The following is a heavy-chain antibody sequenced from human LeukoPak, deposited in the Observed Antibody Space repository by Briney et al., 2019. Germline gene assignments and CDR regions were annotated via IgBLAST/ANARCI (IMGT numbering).Heavy chain of an antibody. CDR1: GFTFSSYS. CDR2: ISSSSSYI. J-gene: IGHJ4*02. Sequence: GGSLRLSFAASGFTFSSYSMNWVRQAPGKGLEWVSSISSSSSYIYYADSVKGRFTISRDNAKNSLYLQMNSLRAEDTAVYYCAREVSHIPDYWGQGTLVTVSS. CDR3: AREVSHIPDY. D-gene: IGHD2-21*01. V-gene: IGHV3-21*01.